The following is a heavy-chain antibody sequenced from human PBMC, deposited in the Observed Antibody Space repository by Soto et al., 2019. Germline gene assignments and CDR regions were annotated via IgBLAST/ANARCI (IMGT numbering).Heavy chain of an antibody. D-gene: IGHD3-10*01. Sequence: ASVKVSCKASGYTFTNYAMQWVRQAPGQSLEWMGWINAGNGNTKYSQKFQGRVTITRDTTASTAYLELSSLRSEDTAVYYCARGIWTMTRGAYYFDSWGQGTLVTAPQ. CDR1: GYTFTNYA. J-gene: IGHJ4*02. V-gene: IGHV1-3*01. CDR3: ARGIWTMTRGAYYFDS. CDR2: INAGNGNT.